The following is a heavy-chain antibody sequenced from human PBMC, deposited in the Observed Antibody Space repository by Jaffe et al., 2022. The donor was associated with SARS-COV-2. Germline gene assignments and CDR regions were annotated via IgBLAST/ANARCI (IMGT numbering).Heavy chain of an antibody. J-gene: IGHJ6*02. Sequence: EVQLVESGGGLVKPGRSLRLSCTASGFTFGDYAMSWFRQAPGKGLEWVGFIRSKAYGGTTEYAASVKGRFTISRDDSKSIAYLQMNSLKTEDTAVYYCTRDTGQYYDFWSGYLPSDYYYGMDVWGQGTTVTVSS. CDR2: IRSKAYGGTT. CDR1: GFTFGDYA. CDR3: TRDTGQYYDFWSGYLPSDYYYGMDV. V-gene: IGHV3-49*05. D-gene: IGHD3-3*01.